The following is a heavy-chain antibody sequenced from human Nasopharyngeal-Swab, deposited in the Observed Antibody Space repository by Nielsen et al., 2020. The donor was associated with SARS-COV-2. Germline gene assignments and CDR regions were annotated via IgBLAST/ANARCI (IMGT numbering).Heavy chain of an antibody. J-gene: IGHJ4*02. V-gene: IGHV3-21*01. CDR1: GFTFSSYS. CDR2: ISSSSSYI. CDR3: ARATGYSSSQGDY. D-gene: IGHD6-13*01. Sequence: GGSLRLSCAAPGFTFSSYSMNWVRQAPGKGLEWVSSISSSSSYIYYADSVKGRFTISRDNAKNSLYLQMNSLRAEDTAVYYCARATGYSSSQGDYWGQGTLVTVSS.